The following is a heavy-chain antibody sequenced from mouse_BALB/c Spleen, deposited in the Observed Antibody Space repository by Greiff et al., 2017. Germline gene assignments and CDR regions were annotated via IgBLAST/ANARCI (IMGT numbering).Heavy chain of an antibody. V-gene: IGHV1S29*02. CDR2: IYPYNGGT. D-gene: IGHD2-2*01. Sequence: EVQLQQSGPELVKPGASVKISCKASGYTFTDYNMHWVKQSHGKSLEWIGYIYPYNGGTGYNQKFKSKATLTVDTSSSTAYMELRSLTSEDSAVYYCARESLNYGYGLDYWGQGTTLTVSS. J-gene: IGHJ2*01. CDR1: GYTFTDYN. CDR3: ARESLNYGYGLDY.